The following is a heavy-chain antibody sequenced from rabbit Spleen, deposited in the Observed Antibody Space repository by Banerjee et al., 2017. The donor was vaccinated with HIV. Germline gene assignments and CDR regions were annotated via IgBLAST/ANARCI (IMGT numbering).Heavy chain of an antibody. CDR1: GFSFSSNYW. CDR2: IDTNDGDT. V-gene: IGHV1S45*01. CDR3: ARNYVNAFDP. J-gene: IGHJ2*01. D-gene: IGHD1-1*01. Sequence: QEQLVESGGGLVTPGESLKLTCTASGFSFSSNYWICWVRQAPGKGLEWIACIDTNDGDTDYANWPKGRFTISKTSSTTVTLQMTSLTAADTATYFCARNYVNAFDPWGPGTLVTVS.